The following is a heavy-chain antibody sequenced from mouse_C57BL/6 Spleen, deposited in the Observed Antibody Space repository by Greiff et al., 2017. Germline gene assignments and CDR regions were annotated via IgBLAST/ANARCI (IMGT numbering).Heavy chain of an antibody. V-gene: IGHV10-1*01. J-gene: IGHJ4*01. CDR1: GFSFNTYA. CDR2: IRSKSNNYAT. Sequence: EVNLVESGGGLVQPKGSLKLSCAASGFSFNTYAMNWVRQAPGKGLEWVARIRSKSNNYATYYADSVKDRFTISRDDSESMLYLQMNNLKTEDTAMYYCVRHGNYFYYAMDYWGQGTSVTVSS. D-gene: IGHD2-1*01. CDR3: VRHGNYFYYAMDY.